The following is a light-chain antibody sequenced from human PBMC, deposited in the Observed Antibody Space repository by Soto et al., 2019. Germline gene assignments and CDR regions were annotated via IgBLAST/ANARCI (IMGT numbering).Light chain of an antibody. J-gene: IGKJ2*01. Sequence: DIVMTQSPDSLAVSLGERATINCKSSQSLLYSSNNKNYLAWYRQRPGQPPKLLIYWASTRESGVPDRFSGSGSVTDFTLTISSLQAEDVAVYYCQQYYTTPYTFGQGTKLEIK. CDR2: WAS. CDR3: QQYYTTPYT. CDR1: QSLLYSSNNKNY. V-gene: IGKV4-1*01.